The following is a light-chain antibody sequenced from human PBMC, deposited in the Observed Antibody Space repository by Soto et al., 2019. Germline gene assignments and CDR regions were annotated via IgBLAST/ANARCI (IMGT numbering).Light chain of an antibody. CDR2: GAS. CDR1: QSISTNY. J-gene: IGKJ2*01. CDR3: QHYGGSPT. Sequence: EIVLTKSPGTLSLSPGERATLSCRASQSISTNYLAWYQQKLGQAPRLIIYGASSRLTGIPDRFSGSGSGADFSLTISRLEPEDFAVYYCQHYGGSPTFGQGTKLEIK. V-gene: IGKV3-20*01.